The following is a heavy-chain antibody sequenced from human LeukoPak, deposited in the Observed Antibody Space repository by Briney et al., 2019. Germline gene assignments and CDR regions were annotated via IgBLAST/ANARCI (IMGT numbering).Heavy chain of an antibody. Sequence: SETLSLTCAVYGGSFSGFYWSWIRQPPGKGLEWIGEINHSGNTNYNPSLKSRVTISVDTSKNQFSLKLRSVTAADTAVYYCASRRVGDIWGSYHLDSWGQGTLVTVSS. V-gene: IGHV4-34*01. CDR1: GGSFSGFY. J-gene: IGHJ4*02. CDR3: ASRRVGDIWGSYHLDS. CDR2: INHSGNT. D-gene: IGHD3-16*02.